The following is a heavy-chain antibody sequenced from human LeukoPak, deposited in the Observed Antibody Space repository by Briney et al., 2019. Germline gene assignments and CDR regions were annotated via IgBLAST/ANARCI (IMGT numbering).Heavy chain of an antibody. Sequence: ASVKVSCKASGYTFTSYGISRVRQAPGQGLEWMGWISAYNGNTNYAQKLQGRVTMTTDTSTSTAYMELRSLRSDDTAVYYCARAIITMFSSYYYYGMDVWGQGTTVTVSS. CDR2: ISAYNGNT. CDR1: GYTFTSYG. V-gene: IGHV1-18*01. D-gene: IGHD3-10*02. CDR3: ARAIITMFSSYYYYGMDV. J-gene: IGHJ6*02.